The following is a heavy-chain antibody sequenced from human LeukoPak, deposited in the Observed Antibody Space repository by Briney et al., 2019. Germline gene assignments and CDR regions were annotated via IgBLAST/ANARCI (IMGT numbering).Heavy chain of an antibody. CDR3: ARGRVWYYDSSGYGFDY. Sequence: PSETLSLTCTVSGGSISSSSYYWSWIRQPPGKGLEWIGYIYYSGSTNYNPSLKSRVTISVDTSKNQFSLKLSSVTAADTAVYYCARGRVWYYDSSGYGFDYWGQGTLVTVSS. CDR2: IYYSGST. J-gene: IGHJ4*02. CDR1: GGSISSSSYY. D-gene: IGHD3-22*01. V-gene: IGHV4-61*01.